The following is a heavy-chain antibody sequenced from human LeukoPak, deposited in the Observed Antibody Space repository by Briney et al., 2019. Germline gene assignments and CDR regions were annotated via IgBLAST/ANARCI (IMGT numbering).Heavy chain of an antibody. Sequence: SETLSLTCTVYGGSFSGYYWSWIRQPPGKGLEWIGEINHSGSTNYNPSLKSRVTISVDASRTQFPLKLSSVTAADTAVYYCARYIPAAGFDYWGQGTLVTVSS. CDR3: ARYIPAAGFDY. CDR2: INHSGST. V-gene: IGHV4-34*01. D-gene: IGHD6-13*01. CDR1: GGSFSGYY. J-gene: IGHJ4*02.